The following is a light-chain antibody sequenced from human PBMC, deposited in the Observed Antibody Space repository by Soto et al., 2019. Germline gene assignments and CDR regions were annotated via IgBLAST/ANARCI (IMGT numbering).Light chain of an antibody. Sequence: QSVLAQPASVSGSPEQSITISCTGTSSDVGGYNFVSWYQHHPGKAPKLVIYEVSKRPSGISNRFSGSKSGNTATLTISGLQVEDEADYYCTSYTITSARVFGTGTKVTVL. J-gene: IGLJ1*01. CDR2: EVS. CDR1: SSDVGGYNF. V-gene: IGLV2-14*01. CDR3: TSYTITSARV.